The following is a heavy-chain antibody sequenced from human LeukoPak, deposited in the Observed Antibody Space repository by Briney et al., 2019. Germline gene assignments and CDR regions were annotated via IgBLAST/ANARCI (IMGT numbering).Heavy chain of an antibody. J-gene: IGHJ4*02. CDR2: IIPIFGTA. D-gene: IGHD2-2*01. Sequence: ASVKVSCKISGYPLSDLSIHWVRQAPGQGLEWMGGIIPIFGTANYAQKFQGRVTITTDESTSTAYMELSSLRSEDTAVYYCARVGARYCSSTSCYQYDYWGQGTLVTVSS. V-gene: IGHV1-69*05. CDR1: GYPLSDLS. CDR3: ARVGARYCSSTSCYQYDY.